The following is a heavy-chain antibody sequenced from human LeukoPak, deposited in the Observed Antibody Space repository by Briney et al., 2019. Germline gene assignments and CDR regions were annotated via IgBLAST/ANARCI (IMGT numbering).Heavy chain of an antibody. J-gene: IGHJ4*02. CDR1: GGSISSGGYY. V-gene: IGHV4-31*03. CDR3: ARDRQQLVLDY. CDR2: IYYSGST. D-gene: IGHD6-13*01. Sequence: SETLSLTCTVSGGSISSGGYYWSWIRQHPGKGLEWIGYIYYSGSTYYNPSLKSRVTISVDTSKNQFSLKLSSVTAPDTAVYYCARDRQQLVLDYWGQGTLVTVSS.